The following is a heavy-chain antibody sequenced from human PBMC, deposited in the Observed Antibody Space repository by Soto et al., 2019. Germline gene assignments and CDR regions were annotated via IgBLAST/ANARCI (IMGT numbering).Heavy chain of an antibody. Sequence: PSQTLSLTCAISGDSVSSNSAAWNWIKKSPSRGLEWLGRTYYRSKWYNDYAVSVKSRITINPDTSKNQFSLQLNSVTPEDTAVYYCARSSLAARPQYYYCHYGMDVWGQGTPVTVSS. CDR2: TYYRSKWYN. J-gene: IGHJ6*02. CDR1: GDSVSSNSAA. CDR3: ARSSLAARPQYYYCHYGMDV. V-gene: IGHV6-1*01. D-gene: IGHD6-6*01.